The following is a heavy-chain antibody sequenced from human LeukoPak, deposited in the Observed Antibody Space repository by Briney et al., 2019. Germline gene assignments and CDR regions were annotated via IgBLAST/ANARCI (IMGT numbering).Heavy chain of an antibody. Sequence: ASVKVSCTVSGYTLTELSMHWVRQAPGKGLEWMGGFDPEDGETIYAQKFQGRVTITADESTSTAYMELSSLRSEDTAVYYCARAQPGWYYYDSSGYRNAFDYWGQGTLVTVSS. V-gene: IGHV1-24*01. CDR2: FDPEDGET. J-gene: IGHJ4*02. CDR1: GYTLTELS. D-gene: IGHD3-22*01. CDR3: ARAQPGWYYYDSSGYRNAFDY.